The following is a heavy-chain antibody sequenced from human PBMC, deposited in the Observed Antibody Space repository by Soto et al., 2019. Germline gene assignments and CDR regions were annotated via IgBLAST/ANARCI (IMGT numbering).Heavy chain of an antibody. D-gene: IGHD3-3*01. V-gene: IGHV4-59*01. CDR1: GGSISSYY. Sequence: SETLSLTCTVSGGSISSYYWSWIRQPPGKGLEWIGYIYYSGSTNYNPSLKSRVTISVDTSKNQFSLKLSSVTAADTAVYYCARGSYYDFWSGYYTGMGYFDYWGQGTLVTVSS. CDR3: ARGSYYDFWSGYYTGMGYFDY. J-gene: IGHJ4*02. CDR2: IYYSGST.